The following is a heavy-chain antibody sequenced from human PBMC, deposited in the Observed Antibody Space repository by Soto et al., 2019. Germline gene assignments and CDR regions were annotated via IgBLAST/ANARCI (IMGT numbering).Heavy chain of an antibody. D-gene: IGHD1-26*01. CDR3: ARESGGWPHHYGMDV. CDR2: ISSSSSYI. CDR1: GFTFSSYS. J-gene: IGHJ6*02. V-gene: IGHV3-21*01. Sequence: GGSLRLSCAASGFTFSSYSMNWVRQAPGKGLEWVSSISSSSSYIYYADSVKGRFTISRDNAKNSLYLQMNSLRAEDTAVYYCARESGGWPHHYGMDVWGQGTTVTVSS.